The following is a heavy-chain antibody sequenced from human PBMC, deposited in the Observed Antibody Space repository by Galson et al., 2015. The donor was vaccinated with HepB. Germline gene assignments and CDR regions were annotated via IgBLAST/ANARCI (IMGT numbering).Heavy chain of an antibody. CDR2: IYTSGST. Sequence: TLSLTCTVSGGSISSGSYYWSWIRQPAGKGLEWIGRIYTSGSTNYNPSLKSRVTISVDTSKNQFSLKLSSVTAADTAVYYCARGTPAFVRSGAFDIWGQGTMVTVSS. CDR3: ARGTPAFVRSGAFDI. V-gene: IGHV4-61*02. J-gene: IGHJ3*02. D-gene: IGHD1-7*01. CDR1: GGSISSGSYY.